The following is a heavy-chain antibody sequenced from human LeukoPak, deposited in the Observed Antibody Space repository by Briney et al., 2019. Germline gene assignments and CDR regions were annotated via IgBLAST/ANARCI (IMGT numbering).Heavy chain of an antibody. V-gene: IGHV4-30-4*07. J-gene: IGHJ4*02. CDR3: ARTTVTTGFDF. CDR1: GGSISSRSYS. CDR2: IYSSGSA. Sequence: SETLSLTCAVSGGSISSRSYSWTWIRQPPGTRLEWIGYIYSSGSAFYNPSLESRVTISVDTSKNQFSLKVSSVTAADTAVYYCARTTVTTGFDFWGQGTLVTVSS. D-gene: IGHD4-17*01.